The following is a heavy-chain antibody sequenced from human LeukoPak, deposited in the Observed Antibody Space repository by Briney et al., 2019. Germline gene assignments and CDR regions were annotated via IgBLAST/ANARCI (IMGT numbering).Heavy chain of an antibody. CDR3: ATQDERITMVRGVIRFDY. J-gene: IGHJ4*02. D-gene: IGHD3-10*01. CDR1: GGSISSSSYY. CDR2: IYYSGST. Sequence: PSETLSLTCTASGGSISSSSYYWGWIRQPPGKGLEWIGSIYYSGSTYYNPSLKSRVTKSAYTAKNPFSLKLSSVTAADTTVYYCATQDERITMVRGVIRFDYWGQGTLVTVSS. V-gene: IGHV4-39*01.